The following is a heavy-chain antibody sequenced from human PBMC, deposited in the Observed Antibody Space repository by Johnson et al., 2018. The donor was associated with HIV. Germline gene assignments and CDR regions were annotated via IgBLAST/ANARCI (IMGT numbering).Heavy chain of an antibody. CDR2: IRYDGSNK. Sequence: QVQLVESGGGVVQPGGSLRLSCAASGFTFSSYGMHWVRQAPGKGLEWVAFIRYDGSNKYYADSVKGRFTISRDNSKNTLYLQMNSLRAEDTAVYYCAKDHPVVAERTDAFDIWGQGTMVTVSS. D-gene: IGHD2-15*01. V-gene: IGHV3-30*02. CDR3: AKDHPVVAERTDAFDI. J-gene: IGHJ3*02. CDR1: GFTFSSYG.